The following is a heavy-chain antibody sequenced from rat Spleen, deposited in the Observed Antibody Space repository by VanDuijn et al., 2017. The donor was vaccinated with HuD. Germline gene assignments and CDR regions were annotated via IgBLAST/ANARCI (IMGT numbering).Heavy chain of an antibody. D-gene: IGHD1-1*01. V-gene: IGHV5-25*01. CDR2: ISSGGGDT. Sequence: EVQLVESDGGLVQPGRSMKLSCAASGFTFSNYHMAWVRQAPTKGLEWVASISSGGGDTYYRDSVKGRFTISRDIAKSILFLEMDSLRSEDTTTYYCARQATTVPSYFDYWGQGVMVTVSS. CDR3: ARQATTVPSYFDY. CDR1: GFTFSNYH. J-gene: IGHJ2*01.